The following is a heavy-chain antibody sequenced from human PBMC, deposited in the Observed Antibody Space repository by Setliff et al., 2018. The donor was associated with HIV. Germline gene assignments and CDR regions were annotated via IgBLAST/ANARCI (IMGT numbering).Heavy chain of an antibody. CDR2: IIPIFGTA. V-gene: IGHV1-69*13. CDR1: GGTFSNVA. J-gene: IGHJ4*02. Sequence: SVKVSCKTSGGTFSNVAISWVRQAPGQGLEWMGGIIPIFGTANYARKFQGRVTITADESTNTAYMELSSLRSEDTAMYYCARDCSGGRCYGESRWGQGTLVTVSS. D-gene: IGHD2-15*01. CDR3: ARDCSGGRCYGESR.